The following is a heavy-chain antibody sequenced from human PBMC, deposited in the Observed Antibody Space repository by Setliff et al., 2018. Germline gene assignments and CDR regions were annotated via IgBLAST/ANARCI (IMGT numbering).Heavy chain of an antibody. D-gene: IGHD2-15*01. J-gene: IGHJ4*02. CDR3: ARTRYGLGGRPY. Sequence: SETLSLTCTVSGDSISGDYWSWIRQPPGKGLEWIGFIHYSGSTNYNPSLKSRVTISLDTPKNQFSLRPSSVTAADTAVYYCARTRYGLGGRPYWGQGTLVTVSS. V-gene: IGHV4-59*01. CDR2: IHYSGST. CDR1: GDSISGDY.